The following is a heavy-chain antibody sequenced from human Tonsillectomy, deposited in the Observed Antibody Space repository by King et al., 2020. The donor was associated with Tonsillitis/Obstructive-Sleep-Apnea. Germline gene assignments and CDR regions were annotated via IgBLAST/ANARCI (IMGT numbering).Heavy chain of an antibody. J-gene: IGHJ2*01. CDR2: IYYSGNT. Sequence: QLQESGPGLVKPSETLSLTCTVSGGSISSSSYYWGWIRQPPGKGLEWIGNIYYSGNTNYNPSLRSRLTISVDTSKHQVSLGLSSVTAADTGFYYCARRAFYNENSGTWYFELWGRGTLVTVSS. CDR1: GGSISSSSYY. D-gene: IGHD3-22*01. CDR3: ARRAFYNENSGTWYFEL. V-gene: IGHV4-39*01.